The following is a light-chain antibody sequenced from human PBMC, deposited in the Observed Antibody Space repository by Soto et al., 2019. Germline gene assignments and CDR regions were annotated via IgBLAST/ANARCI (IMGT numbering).Light chain of an antibody. Sequence: QSVLTQPASVSGSPGQSITISCTGTGSDVGGYDYVSWYQHHPGKAPKAMIYEVTNRPSGVSNRFSGSKSGNTASLTISGLLAEDEADYYCSSYTSRTTYVFXTGTKVTVL. J-gene: IGLJ1*01. V-gene: IGLV2-14*01. CDR3: SSYTSRTTYV. CDR1: GSDVGGYDY. CDR2: EVT.